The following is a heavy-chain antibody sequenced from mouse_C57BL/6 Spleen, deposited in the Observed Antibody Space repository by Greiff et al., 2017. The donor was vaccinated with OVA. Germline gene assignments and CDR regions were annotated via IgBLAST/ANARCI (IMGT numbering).Heavy chain of an antibody. V-gene: IGHV1-64*01. Sequence: QVQLQQPGAELVKPGASVKLSCKASGYTFTSYWMHWVKQRPGQGLEWIGMIHPNSGSTNYNEKFKSKATLTVDKSSSTAYMQLSSLTSEDSAVYYCARSGYGNYWFAYWGKGTLVTVSA. CDR1: GYTFTSYW. D-gene: IGHD2-1*01. CDR2: IHPNSGST. J-gene: IGHJ3*01. CDR3: ARSGYGNYWFAY.